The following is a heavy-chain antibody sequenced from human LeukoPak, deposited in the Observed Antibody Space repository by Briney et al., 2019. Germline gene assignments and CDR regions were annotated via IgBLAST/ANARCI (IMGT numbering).Heavy chain of an antibody. CDR1: GYTFTSYG. CDR2: ICAYNGNT. Sequence: ASVTVSCTASGYTFTSYGFSWVRQAPGQGLEWMGWICAYNGNTNYAQKLQGRVTMTTDTSTSTAYIELRSLRSDNTAVDYCARDLLSYGMDVWGQGTTVTVSS. J-gene: IGHJ6*02. CDR3: ARDLLSYGMDV. D-gene: IGHD2-21*01. V-gene: IGHV1-18*01.